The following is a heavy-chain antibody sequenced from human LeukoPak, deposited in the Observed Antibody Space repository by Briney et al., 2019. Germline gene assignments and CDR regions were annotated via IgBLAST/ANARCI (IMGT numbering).Heavy chain of an antibody. Sequence: GGSLRLSCVESGFTFTNYGMHWVRQAPGKGLEWVANIKQDGSEKYYVDSVKGRFTISRDNAKNSLYLQMNSLRAEDTAVYYCAGGIAAADMWGQGTLVTVSS. D-gene: IGHD6-13*01. CDR2: IKQDGSEK. CDR3: AGGIAAADM. V-gene: IGHV3-7*01. J-gene: IGHJ4*02. CDR1: GFTFTNYG.